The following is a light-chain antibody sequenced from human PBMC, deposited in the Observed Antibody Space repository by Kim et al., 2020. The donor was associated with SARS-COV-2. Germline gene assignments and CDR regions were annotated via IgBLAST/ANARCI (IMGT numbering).Light chain of an antibody. V-gene: IGLV3-1*01. Sequence: SYELTQPPSVSVSPGQTASITCSGDKLGDKYACWYQQKPGQSPVLVIYQDSKRPSGPPERFSGSNSGNTATLTISGTQAMDEADYYCQAWDSSTDVVFGGGTQLTVL. CDR1: KLGDKY. CDR2: QDS. CDR3: QAWDSSTDVV. J-gene: IGLJ2*01.